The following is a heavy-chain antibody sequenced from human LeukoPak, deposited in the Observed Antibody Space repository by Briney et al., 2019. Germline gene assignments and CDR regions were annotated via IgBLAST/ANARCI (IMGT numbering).Heavy chain of an antibody. CDR3: ARDYKDTALDY. V-gene: IGHV3-48*03. Sequence: GGSLRLSCAVSGFTFSSYEMNWVRQAPGKGLEWVSYISSSGSTIYYADSVKGRFTISRDNAKNSLYLQMNSLRAEDTAVYYCARDYKDTALDYWGQGTLVTVSS. J-gene: IGHJ4*02. CDR2: ISSSGSTI. D-gene: IGHD5-18*01. CDR1: GFTFSSYE.